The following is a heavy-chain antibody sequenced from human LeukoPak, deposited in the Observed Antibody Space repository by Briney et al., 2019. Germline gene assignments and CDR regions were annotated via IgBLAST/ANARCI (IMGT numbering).Heavy chain of an antibody. CDR1: GGSISSGSYY. V-gene: IGHV4-61*02. D-gene: IGHD2-2*02. Sequence: SETLSLTCIVSGGSISSGSYYWSWIRQPAGKGLEWIGRIYTSGSTNYNPSLKSRVTISVDTSKNQFSLKLSSVTAADTAVYYCARGSGGYCSSTSCYKGGYMDVWGKGTTVTVSS. CDR2: IYTSGST. CDR3: ARGSGGYCSSTSCYKGGYMDV. J-gene: IGHJ6*03.